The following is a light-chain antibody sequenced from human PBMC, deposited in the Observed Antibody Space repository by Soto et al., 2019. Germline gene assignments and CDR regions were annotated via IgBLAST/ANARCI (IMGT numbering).Light chain of an antibody. CDR1: QSVSSY. Sequence: EFVLTQSPSTLSLSPGERATLSCRASQSVSSYLAWYQQKPGQAPRLLIYDASNRATGIPARFSGSGSGTDFTLTISSLEPEDFAVYYCQQRSNWPPVLTFGGGTKVDIK. CDR2: DAS. CDR3: QQRSNWPPVLT. V-gene: IGKV3-11*01. J-gene: IGKJ4*01.